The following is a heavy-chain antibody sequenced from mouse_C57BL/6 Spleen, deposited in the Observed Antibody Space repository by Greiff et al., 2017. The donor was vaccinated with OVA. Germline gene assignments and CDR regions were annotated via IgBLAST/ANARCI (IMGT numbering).Heavy chain of an antibody. J-gene: IGHJ1*03. D-gene: IGHD2-4*01. Sequence: VQLQQSGPELVKPGASVKISCKASGYAFSSSWMNWVKQRPGKGLEWIGRIYPGDGDTNYNGKFKGKATLTADKSSSTAYMQLSSLTSEDSAVYFCARGDYYDYDDWYFDVWGTGTTVTVSS. CDR2: IYPGDGDT. CDR1: GYAFSSSW. V-gene: IGHV1-82*01. CDR3: ARGDYYDYDDWYFDV.